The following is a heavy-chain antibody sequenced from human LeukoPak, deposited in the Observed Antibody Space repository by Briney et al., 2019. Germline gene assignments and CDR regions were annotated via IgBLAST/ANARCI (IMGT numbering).Heavy chain of an antibody. CDR1: GFTFSTYS. CDR2: ISSGGRYI. CDR3: ARCSGGSCYHSADY. J-gene: IGHJ4*02. D-gene: IGHD2-15*01. V-gene: IGHV3-21*01. Sequence: GGSLRLSCAASGFTFSTYSMNWVRQAPGKGLEGVSSISSGGRYIYYADSVKGRFPISRDNANNSLYLQMNSLRTEDTAVYYCARCSGGSCYHSADYWGQGTLVTVSS.